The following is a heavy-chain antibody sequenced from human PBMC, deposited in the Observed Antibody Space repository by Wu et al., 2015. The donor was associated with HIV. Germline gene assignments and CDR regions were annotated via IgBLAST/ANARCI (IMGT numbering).Heavy chain of an antibody. D-gene: IGHD1-26*01. CDR1: GYTFTTYY. CDR2: INPSSGAT. Sequence: QVQLVQSGPEVKKRGASVKISCKASGYTFTTYYMHWVRQAPGQGPQWMGIINPSSGATGYAQRFQGRVTMTTDTSTSTAYMELRSLRSDDTAVYYCARDSSVDSGSFSHWGQGTLVTVSS. V-gene: IGHV1-46*01. J-gene: IGHJ4*02. CDR3: ARDSSVDSGSFSH.